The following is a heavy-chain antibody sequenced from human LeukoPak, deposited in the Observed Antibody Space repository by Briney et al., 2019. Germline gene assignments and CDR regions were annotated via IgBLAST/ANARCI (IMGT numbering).Heavy chain of an antibody. J-gene: IGHJ3*01. V-gene: IGHV3-30*04. D-gene: IGHD5-18*01. Sequence: GGSLRLSCAASGFTFSTYAMRWVRQAPGKGLEWVAVISYDGSSKYYADSVKGRFIISRDNSKNTLYLQMNSLRAEDTAVYYCARARSSYGYGDAFDVWGQGTMVTVSS. CDR2: ISYDGSSK. CDR1: GFTFSTYA. CDR3: ARARSSYGYGDAFDV.